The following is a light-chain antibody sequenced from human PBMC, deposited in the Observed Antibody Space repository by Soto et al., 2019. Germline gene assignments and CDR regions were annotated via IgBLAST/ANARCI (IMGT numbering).Light chain of an antibody. CDR1: STDFVSYNR. CDR2: EAS. V-gene: IGLV2-18*01. J-gene: IGLJ1*01. CDR3: SLYTSENTDV. Sequence: QSALTQPPSVSGSPGQPVTISCTGTSTDFVSYNRVSWYQQPPGTAPKLIIYEASNRPSGVPDRFSGSKSGNTASLTISGLQAADEADYYCSLYTSENTDVFGTGTKVTVL.